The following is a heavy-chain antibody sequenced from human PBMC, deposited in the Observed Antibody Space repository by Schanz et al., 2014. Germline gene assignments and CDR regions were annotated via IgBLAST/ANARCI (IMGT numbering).Heavy chain of an antibody. CDR2: ISAYNGHT. CDR1: GYTFISYG. Sequence: QVQLVQSGAELRKPGASVKVSCKASGYTFISYGIKWVRQAPGQGLEWMGWISAYNGHTDYAQKLQGRVTLTTDTSTSTAYMELRNLRSDDTAVYYCARGGYSSGWYDRDIAHFDYWGQGTLVTVSS. CDR3: ARGGYSSGWYDRDIAHFDY. V-gene: IGHV1-18*01. D-gene: IGHD6-19*01. J-gene: IGHJ4*02.